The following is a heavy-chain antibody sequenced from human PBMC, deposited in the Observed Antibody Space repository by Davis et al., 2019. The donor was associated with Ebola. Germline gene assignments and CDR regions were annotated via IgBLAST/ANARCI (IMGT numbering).Heavy chain of an antibody. Sequence: GESLKISCAASGYTFTTFGISWVRQAPGQGLEWVGWISTSSGKTNYAQKFQGRVTMTTDTSTSTAYMEVGSLKSDDTAVYYCARAQFPTTSDHWGQGTLVTVSS. CDR3: ARAQFPTTSDH. CDR2: ISTSSGKT. D-gene: IGHD1-1*01. CDR1: GYTFTTFG. V-gene: IGHV1-18*01. J-gene: IGHJ4*02.